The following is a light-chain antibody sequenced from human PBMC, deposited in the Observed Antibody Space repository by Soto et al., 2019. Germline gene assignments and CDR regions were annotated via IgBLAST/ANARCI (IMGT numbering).Light chain of an antibody. Sequence: VLTQSPATLSSFPGDRATLSCRSSQYINTRLAWYQHRPGQAPRLLIYQTSIRAAGIPARFSASGSGTDFTLTISDVQPEDFALYYCHQRRSWPRTFGQGTNVDIK. CDR3: HQRRSWPRT. V-gene: IGKV3-11*01. J-gene: IGKJ1*01. CDR2: QTS. CDR1: QYINTR.